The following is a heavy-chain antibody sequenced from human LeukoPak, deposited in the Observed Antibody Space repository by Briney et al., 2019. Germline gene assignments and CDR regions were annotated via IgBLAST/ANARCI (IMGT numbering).Heavy chain of an antibody. CDR3: ARGSFGGGLSLDY. CDR1: GFTFSNYA. D-gene: IGHD3-16*01. V-gene: IGHV3-30*04. CDR2: ISYDGSNK. Sequence: GGSLRLSCAASGFTFSNYAMNWVRQAPGKGLEWVAVISYDGSNKYYADSVKGRFTISRDNAKNSLSLQMNSLRAEDTALYYCARGSFGGGLSLDYWGQGTLVTVSS. J-gene: IGHJ4*02.